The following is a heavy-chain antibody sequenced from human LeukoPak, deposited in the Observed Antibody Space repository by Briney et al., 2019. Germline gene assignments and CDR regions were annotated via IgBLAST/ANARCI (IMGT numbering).Heavy chain of an antibody. Sequence: GGSLRLSCAASVFTFSSYGMHWVRQAPGRGRGWVAVISYDGSNKYYADSVKGRFTISRDNSKNTLYLQMNSLRAEDTAVYYCAKDRRIVVVNGKKYYYYGMDVWGQGTTVTVSS. J-gene: IGHJ6*02. V-gene: IGHV3-30*18. D-gene: IGHD3-22*01. CDR2: ISYDGSNK. CDR1: VFTFSSYG. CDR3: AKDRRIVVVNGKKYYYYGMDV.